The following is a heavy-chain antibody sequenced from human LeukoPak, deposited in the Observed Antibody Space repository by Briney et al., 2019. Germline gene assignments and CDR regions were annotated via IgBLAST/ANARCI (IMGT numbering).Heavy chain of an antibody. Sequence: ASVKVSCKASGYTFSSSGITWVRQAPGQGLEWMGWIGTFHGNTNYAQKLQGRVTMTTDRSTSTAYMELRSLRFDDTAVYYCARGELLDAFAIWGQGTMVTVSS. CDR2: IGTFHGNT. D-gene: IGHD1-26*01. CDR1: GYTFSSSG. CDR3: ARGELLDAFAI. J-gene: IGHJ3*02. V-gene: IGHV1-18*01.